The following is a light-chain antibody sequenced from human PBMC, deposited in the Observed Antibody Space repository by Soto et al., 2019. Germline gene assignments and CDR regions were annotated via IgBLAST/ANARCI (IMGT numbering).Light chain of an antibody. CDR2: DVS. CDR1: SSDVGGYDY. Sequence: QPALTQPASVSGSPGQSIAISYTGTSSDVGGYDYVSWYQQHAGKAPKLMIYDVSNRPSGVPNRFSGSKSGNTASLTISGLRAEDEADYYCSSYTSIHTYVFGTGTKVTV. CDR3: SSYTSIHTYV. V-gene: IGLV2-14*01. J-gene: IGLJ1*01.